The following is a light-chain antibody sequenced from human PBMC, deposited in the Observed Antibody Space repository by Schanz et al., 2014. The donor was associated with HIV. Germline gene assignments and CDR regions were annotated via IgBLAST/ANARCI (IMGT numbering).Light chain of an antibody. CDR1: QTVSNN. Sequence: EIVMTQSPGTLSVSPGERATLSCRASQTVSNNLAWYQQKPGQAPRLLIYGASTRVTGIPARFSGSGSGTEFTLTISSLQAEDVATYYCQQYYTHLWTFGQGTKVEIK. CDR3: QQYYTHLWT. V-gene: IGKV3-15*01. J-gene: IGKJ1*01. CDR2: GAS.